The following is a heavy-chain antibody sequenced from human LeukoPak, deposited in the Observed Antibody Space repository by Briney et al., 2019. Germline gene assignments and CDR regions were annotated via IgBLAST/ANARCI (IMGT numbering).Heavy chain of an antibody. Sequence: GGSLRLSCTASGFTFTSYAISWARQAPGKGLEWMAFIRYNRSNKAYAQNLQGRVTMTRNNSISTVYMQLNSLRSEDTAVYYCARGGSRALQYSSSIFDDWGQGTLVTVSS. CDR1: GFTFTSYA. D-gene: IGHD6-6*01. V-gene: IGHV1-8*01. CDR2: IRYNRSNK. CDR3: ARGGSRALQYSSSIFDD. J-gene: IGHJ4*02.